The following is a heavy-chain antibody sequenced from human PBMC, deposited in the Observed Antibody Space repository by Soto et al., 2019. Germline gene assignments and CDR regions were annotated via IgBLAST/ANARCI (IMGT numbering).Heavy chain of an antibody. V-gene: IGHV4-59*08. J-gene: IGHJ6*03. CDR1: GGSISSYY. CDR3: ARTPPPGPYYDFWSGYSAYYYYYMDV. Sequence: SETLSLTCTVSGGSISSYYWSWIRQPPGKGLEWIGYIYYSGSTNYNPSLKSRVTISVDTSKNQFSLKLSSVTAADTAVYYCARTPPPGPYYDFWSGYSAYYYYYMDVWGKGTTVTVSS. CDR2: IYYSGST. D-gene: IGHD3-3*01.